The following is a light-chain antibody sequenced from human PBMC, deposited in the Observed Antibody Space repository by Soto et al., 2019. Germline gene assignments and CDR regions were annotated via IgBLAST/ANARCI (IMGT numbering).Light chain of an antibody. CDR3: QQYHSLPTT. J-gene: IGKJ3*01. CDR2: GAS. CDR1: QSVTSTY. Sequence: EIVLTQSPGTLSLSPGERATLSCRASQSVTSTYLAWYQQKPGQPPRLLIYGASNRATGIPDRFSGSGSGTDVTLTISRLEPEDFTVYNCQQYHSLPTTFGPGTKVDI. V-gene: IGKV3-20*01.